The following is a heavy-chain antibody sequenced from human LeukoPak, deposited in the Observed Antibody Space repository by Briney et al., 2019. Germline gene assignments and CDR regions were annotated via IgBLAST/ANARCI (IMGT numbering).Heavy chain of an antibody. D-gene: IGHD3-22*01. J-gene: IGHJ4*02. CDR3: ARERATYYYDSSGYYNFDY. CDR2: IYYSGST. V-gene: IGHV4-39*02. Sequence: PSETLSLTCTVSGGSISSSSYYWGWIRQPRGKGLEWIGSIYYSGSTYYNPSLKSRVTISVDTSKNQFSLKLSSVTAADTAVYYCARERATYYYDSSGYYNFDYWGQGTLVTVSS. CDR1: GGSISSSSYY.